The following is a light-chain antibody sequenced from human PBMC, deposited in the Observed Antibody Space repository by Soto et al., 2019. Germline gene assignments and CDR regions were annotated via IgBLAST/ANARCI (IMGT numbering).Light chain of an antibody. CDR2: GAS. CDR1: QSVSSN. V-gene: IGKV3-15*01. Sequence: EIVMTQSPATLSVSPGERATLFCRASQSVSSNLAWYQQKPGQAPRLLIYGASTRATGIPARFSGSGSGTEFPITISSAQSADFAVYSCQQYNNWPPYTFGQGTKLEIK. CDR3: QQYNNWPPYT. J-gene: IGKJ2*01.